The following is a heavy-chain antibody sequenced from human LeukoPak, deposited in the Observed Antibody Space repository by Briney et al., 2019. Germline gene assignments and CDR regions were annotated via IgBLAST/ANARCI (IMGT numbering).Heavy chain of an antibody. D-gene: IGHD3-10*01. V-gene: IGHV3-23*01. J-gene: IGHJ4*02. Sequence: PGGSLRLSRAASGFTFSSYGMSWVRQAPGKGLEWVSAISGSGGSTYYADSVKGRFTISRDNSKNTLYLQMNSLRAEDTAVYYCAKLGDVWFGELLFDYWGQGTLVTVSS. CDR1: GFTFSSYG. CDR3: AKLGDVWFGELLFDY. CDR2: ISGSGGST.